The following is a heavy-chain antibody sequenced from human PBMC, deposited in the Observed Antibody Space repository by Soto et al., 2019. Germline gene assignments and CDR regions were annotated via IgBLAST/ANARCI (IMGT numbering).Heavy chain of an antibody. J-gene: IGHJ4*02. CDR2: INANSGDT. V-gene: IGHV1-2*02. D-gene: IGHD5-12*01. Sequence: ASVKVSCKASGYTFTGYYMHWVRQAPGQGLEWMGWINANSGDTNYAQNFKDRVTMTRDTSTSTAYMELSRLRSDDTAVYYCARAKQSGYSGYNNDYWGQGTLVTVSS. CDR3: ARAKQSGYSGYNNDY. CDR1: GYTFTGYY.